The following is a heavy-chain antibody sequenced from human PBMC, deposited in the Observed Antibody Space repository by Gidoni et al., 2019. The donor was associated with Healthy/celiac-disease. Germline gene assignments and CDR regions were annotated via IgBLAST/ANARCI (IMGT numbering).Heavy chain of an antibody. CDR2: IYYSGST. D-gene: IGHD3-22*01. CDR3: ARYAPNYYDRDAFDI. Sequence: QVQLQQSGPGLVKPSQTLSLTCPVSGGPLRSGDYYWSWIRQPPGKGLEWIGYIYYSGSTYYNPSLKSRVTISVDTSKNQFSLKLSSVTAADTAVYYCARYAPNYYDRDAFDIWGQGTMVTVSS. V-gene: IGHV4-30-4*01. J-gene: IGHJ3*02. CDR1: GGPLRSGDYY.